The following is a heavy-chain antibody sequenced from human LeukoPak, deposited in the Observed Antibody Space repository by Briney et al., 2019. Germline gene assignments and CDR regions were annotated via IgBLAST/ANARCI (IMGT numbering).Heavy chain of an antibody. D-gene: IGHD3-16*01. V-gene: IGHV1-2*02. CDR2: INPDSGDT. J-gene: IGHJ6*03. CDR3: ARDRWPGGSYYYMDV. CDR1: AYTFTSYY. Sequence: ASVKVSCKASAYTFTSYYIHWMRQAPGQGLEWMGCINPDSGDTNYAQRFQDRVTMTRDTSISTAYMELSRLTSDDTAVYFCARDRWPGGSYYYMDVWGKGTTV.